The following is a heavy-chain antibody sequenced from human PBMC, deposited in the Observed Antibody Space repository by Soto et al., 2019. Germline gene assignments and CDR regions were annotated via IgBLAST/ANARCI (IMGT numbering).Heavy chain of an antibody. V-gene: IGHV3-23*01. CDR3: ARECYDSSGYFSSYYYYGMDV. CDR2: IIGSGGTT. CDR1: GFIFRNYV. J-gene: IGHJ6*02. D-gene: IGHD3-22*01. Sequence: EVQLSESGGGLVQPGGSLRLSCTASGFIFRNYVMTWVRQAPGKGLEWVSSIIGSGGTTYYTDSVKGRFTISRDNSKNTLFLQINSLRAEDTAVYYCARECYDSSGYFSSYYYYGMDVWGQGTTVTVSS.